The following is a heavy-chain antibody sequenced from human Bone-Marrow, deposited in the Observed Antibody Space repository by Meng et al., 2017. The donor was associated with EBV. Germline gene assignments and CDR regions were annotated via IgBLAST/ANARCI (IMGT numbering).Heavy chain of an antibody. Sequence: QVWLGQSGVEVKKPGASVKVSCKASGYTFTSYGISWVRQAPGQGLEWMGWISAYNGDTNYAQKLQGRVTMTTDTSTSTAYMELRSLRSDDTAVYYCARENGKYCSSTSCLPDYWGQGTLVTVSS. CDR3: ARENGKYCSSTSCLPDY. CDR1: GYTFTSYG. D-gene: IGHD2-2*01. CDR2: ISAYNGDT. V-gene: IGHV1-18*01. J-gene: IGHJ4*02.